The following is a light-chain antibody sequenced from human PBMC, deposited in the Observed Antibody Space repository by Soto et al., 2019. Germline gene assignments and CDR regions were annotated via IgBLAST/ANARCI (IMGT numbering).Light chain of an antibody. CDR1: QYIHNY. V-gene: IGKV1-5*03. CDR2: DAA. J-gene: IGKJ1*01. CDR3: QQSNNYPWT. Sequence: DIQMTQSPSTLAASVGDRVTITCRASQYIHNYLAWYQQKPGEAPKLLIYDAANLESGVPSRFSGSGTGTEFTLTTSSLQPDDFATYYCQQSNNYPWTFGQGTRVEIK.